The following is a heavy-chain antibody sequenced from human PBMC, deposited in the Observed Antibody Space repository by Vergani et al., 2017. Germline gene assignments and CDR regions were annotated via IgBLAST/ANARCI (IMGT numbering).Heavy chain of an antibody. CDR2: IYYSGTT. CDR3: ARQKDYYMDV. Sequence: HVQLQDSGPGLVKPSETLSLTCTVSGGSISSSYWSWVRQRPGMGLDWIGYIYYSGTTYYNPSLESRLTISLDTSENHLSLKLTSVTAADTAVYCCARQKDYYMDVWGKGATVTVS. J-gene: IGHJ6*03. CDR1: GGSISSSY. V-gene: IGHV4-59*06.